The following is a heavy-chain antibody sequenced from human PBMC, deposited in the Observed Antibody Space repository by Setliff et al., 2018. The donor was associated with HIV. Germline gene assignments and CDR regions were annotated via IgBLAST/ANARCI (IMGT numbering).Heavy chain of an antibody. CDR1: GSTVISKS. J-gene: IGHJ4*02. D-gene: IGHD5-18*01. CDR2: IYSGGST. V-gene: IGHV3-66*02. CDR3: ARVADGYNSYFDY. Sequence: GGSLRLSCVASGSTVISKSMSWVRQAPGKGLEWVSVIYSGGSTYYADSVKGRFTISRDNSKNALFLQMDSLRSDDTAVYYCARVADGYNSYFDYWGQGTVVTVSS.